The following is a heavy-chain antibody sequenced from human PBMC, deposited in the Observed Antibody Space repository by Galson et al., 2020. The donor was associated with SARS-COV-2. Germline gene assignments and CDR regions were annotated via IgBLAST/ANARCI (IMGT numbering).Heavy chain of an antibody. V-gene: IGHV3-33*01. CDR1: GFTFSSHA. CDR2: IFYDGSDK. D-gene: IGHD6-19*01. Sequence: GGSLRLSCAASGFTFSSHAIHWVRQAPGKGLEWVAQIFYDGSDKYYGDSVKGRFTISRDSSKNMVYLQMNNLRADDTAVYYCARDGQTSSGWAFDYWGQGTLVTVSS. J-gene: IGHJ4*02. CDR3: ARDGQTSSGWAFDY.